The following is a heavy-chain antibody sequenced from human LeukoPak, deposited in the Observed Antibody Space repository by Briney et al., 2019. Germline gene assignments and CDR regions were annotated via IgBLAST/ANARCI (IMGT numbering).Heavy chain of an antibody. J-gene: IGHJ4*02. CDR3: AKSEGREYYFDF. Sequence: PGGSLRLSCAASGFTFSSYAMSWVRQAPGKGLEWVSSISGSGGSTYYADSVKGRFTTSRDNSKNTLYLQMNSLRAEDTAVYYCAKSEGREYYFDFWGQGTLVTVSS. V-gene: IGHV3-23*01. CDR2: ISGSGGST. CDR1: GFTFSSYA. D-gene: IGHD3-10*01.